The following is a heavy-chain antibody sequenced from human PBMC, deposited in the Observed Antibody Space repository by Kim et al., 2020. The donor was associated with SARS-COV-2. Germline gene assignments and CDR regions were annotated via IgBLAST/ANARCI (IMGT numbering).Heavy chain of an antibody. D-gene: IGHD6-13*01. Sequence: GGSLRLSCAASGFTFSSYAMHWVRQAPGKGLEWVAVISYDGSNKYYADSVKGRFTISRDNSKNTLYLQMNSLRAEDTAVYYCARNLNSSSWYPFYYYYYGMDVWGQGTTVTVSS. J-gene: IGHJ6*02. CDR2: ISYDGSNK. V-gene: IGHV3-30*04. CDR3: ARNLNSSSWYPFYYYYYGMDV. CDR1: GFTFSSYA.